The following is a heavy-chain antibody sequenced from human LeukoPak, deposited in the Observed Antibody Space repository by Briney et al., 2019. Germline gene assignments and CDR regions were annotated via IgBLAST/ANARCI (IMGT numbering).Heavy chain of an antibody. J-gene: IGHJ4*02. CDR3: AKEGVYDYVWGSYRPPDY. CDR1: GFSFSSYG. D-gene: IGHD3-16*02. V-gene: IGHV3-33*06. CDR2: IWFDGSNK. Sequence: PGGSLRLSCEASGFSFSSYGMHWVRQAPGKGLEWVAVIWFDGSNKYYADSVKGRFTISRDNSKNTLYLQMNSLRAEDTAVYYCAKEGVYDYVWGSYRPPDYWGQGTLVTVSS.